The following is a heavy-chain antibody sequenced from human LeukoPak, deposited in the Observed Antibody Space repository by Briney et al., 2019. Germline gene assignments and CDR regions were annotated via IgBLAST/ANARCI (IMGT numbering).Heavy chain of an antibody. J-gene: IGHJ4*02. CDR2: FDPEDGET. D-gene: IGHD2-15*01. V-gene: IGHV1-24*01. CDR3: ATDSGYCSGGSCYYPRY. CDR1: GYTLTELS. Sequence: GASVKVSCKVSGYTLTELSMHWVRQARGKGLEWMGGFDPEDGETIYAQKFRGRVTMTENTSTDTAYMELSSLRSEDTAVYYCATDSGYCSGGSCYYPRYWGQGTLVTVSS.